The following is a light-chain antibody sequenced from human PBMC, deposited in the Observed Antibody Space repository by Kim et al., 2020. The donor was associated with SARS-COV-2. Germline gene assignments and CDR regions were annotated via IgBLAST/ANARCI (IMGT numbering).Light chain of an antibody. Sequence: GQSITLSCTGTSSDVGGYNYVSWFQQHPGRAPKVMISDVNRRPSGVSDRFSGSKSGNTASLTISGLQAEDEADYYCTSFTRSSTWVFGGGTQLTVL. CDR2: DVN. V-gene: IGLV2-14*04. J-gene: IGLJ3*02. CDR3: TSFTRSSTWV. CDR1: SSDVGGYNY.